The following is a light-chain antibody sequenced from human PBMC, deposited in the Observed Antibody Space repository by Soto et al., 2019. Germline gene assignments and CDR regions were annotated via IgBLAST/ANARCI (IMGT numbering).Light chain of an antibody. V-gene: IGKV3-15*01. CDR2: SAS. Sequence: EIGMTQSPATLSVSPGERATLSCRASQSISTELAWYQQKPGQPPRLLIYSASTRATGVPARFTGSGSGSDFTLTISGLQSEDFAVYYCQQGHNWPLTFGQGTRLEI. CDR1: QSISTE. J-gene: IGKJ2*01. CDR3: QQGHNWPLT.